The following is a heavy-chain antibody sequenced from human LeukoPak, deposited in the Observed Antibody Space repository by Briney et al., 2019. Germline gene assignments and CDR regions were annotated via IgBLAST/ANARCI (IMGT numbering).Heavy chain of an antibody. J-gene: IGHJ4*02. V-gene: IGHV5-51*01. CDR2: ITPGNSVT. CDR3: ATRIDGTYY. Sequence: GESLKISCKGSGYSFTTYWIGWMRQMPGKGLEWVAIITPGNSVTHYSPSLQGQVTISADKSISTAYLQWSSLKASDSAMYYCATRIDGTYYWGQGTLVTVSS. D-gene: IGHD1-26*01. CDR1: GYSFTTYW.